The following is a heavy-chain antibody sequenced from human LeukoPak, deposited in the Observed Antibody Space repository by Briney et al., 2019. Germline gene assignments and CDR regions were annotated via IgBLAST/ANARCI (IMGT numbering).Heavy chain of an antibody. Sequence: SETLSLTCTVSGGSISSGGYYWSWIRQHPGKGLKWIGYIYYSGSTYYNPSLKSRVTISVDRSKNQFSLKLSSVTAADTAVYYCARVALYYDFWSGETTRYYFDYWGQGTLVTVSS. V-gene: IGHV4-31*03. D-gene: IGHD3-3*01. J-gene: IGHJ4*02. CDR2: IYYSGST. CDR1: GGSISSGGYY. CDR3: ARVALYYDFWSGETTRYYFDY.